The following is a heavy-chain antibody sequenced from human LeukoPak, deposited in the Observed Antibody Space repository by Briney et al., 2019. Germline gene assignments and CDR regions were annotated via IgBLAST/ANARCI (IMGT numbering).Heavy chain of an antibody. D-gene: IGHD3-3*01. Sequence: GGSLRLSCAASGFTFNDYAMHWVRQVPGKGLEWVSGIKWNSGNIGYADSVKGRFTISRDNAKNSLYLQMNSLRAEDTALYYCVKGGFLEWLAPPYDAFDIWGQGTMVTVSS. CDR1: GFTFNDYA. CDR3: VKGGFLEWLAPPYDAFDI. J-gene: IGHJ3*02. V-gene: IGHV3-9*01. CDR2: IKWNSGNI.